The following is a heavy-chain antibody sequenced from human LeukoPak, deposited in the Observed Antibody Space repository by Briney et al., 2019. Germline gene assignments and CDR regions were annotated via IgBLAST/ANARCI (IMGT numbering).Heavy chain of an antibody. Sequence: GGSLRLSCAASRFSFTNYAMAWVRQAPGKGLEWVSGISGSGTSTYYIDSVKSRFTVSRDNSKNTLYLQMNSLRAEDTAVYYCAKAPIPVGSTFYFDYWGQGTLVTVSS. D-gene: IGHD2-8*02. CDR2: ISGSGTST. J-gene: IGHJ4*02. V-gene: IGHV3-23*01. CDR1: RFSFTNYA. CDR3: AKAPIPVGSTFYFDY.